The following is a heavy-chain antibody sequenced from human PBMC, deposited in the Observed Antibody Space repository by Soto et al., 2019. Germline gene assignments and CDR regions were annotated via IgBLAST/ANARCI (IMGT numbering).Heavy chain of an antibody. CDR1: GASMNNYY. V-gene: IGHV4-59*01. J-gene: IGHJ4*02. CDR2: IFYSGSA. CDR3: ARSGHSFGGVI. D-gene: IGHD3-16*01. Sequence: QVQLQESGPWLVNPSATLSLIGTVSGASMNNYYGSGIRQPPVKGLEYIGYIFYSGSADYNPSFRSRVTMSVDTSTNQFSLNLRSVTAADTAVYYCARSGHSFGGVIWGQGILVTVSS.